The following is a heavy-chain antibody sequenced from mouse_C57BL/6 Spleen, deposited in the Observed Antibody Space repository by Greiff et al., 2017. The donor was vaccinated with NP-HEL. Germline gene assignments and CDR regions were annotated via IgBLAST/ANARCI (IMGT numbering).Heavy chain of an antibody. V-gene: IGHV1-52*01. J-gene: IGHJ1*03. CDR3: ARITTVYFDV. D-gene: IGHD1-1*01. CDR1: GYTFTSYW. CDR2: IDPSDSET. Sequence: QVQLQQSGAELVRPGSSVKLSCKASGYTFTSYWMHWVKQRPIQGLEWIGNIDPSDSETHYNQKFKDKATLTVDKSSSTAYMQLSSLTSEDSAVYYCARITTVYFDVWGTGTTVTVSS.